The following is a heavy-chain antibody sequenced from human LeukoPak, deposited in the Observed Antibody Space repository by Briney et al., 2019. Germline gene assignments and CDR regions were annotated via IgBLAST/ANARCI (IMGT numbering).Heavy chain of an antibody. V-gene: IGHV4-4*07. D-gene: IGHD2-15*01. J-gene: IGHJ4*02. CDR2: IYTSGST. CDR3: VRASYCSGGSCYSYYFDY. CDR1: GGSIRSDY. Sequence: SETLSLTCTVSGGSIRSDYWSWIRQPAGTGLEWIGRIYTSGSTNYNPSPQSRVTMSVDTSKSQFSLKLSSVTAAYTAVYYCVRASYCSGGSCYSYYFDYWGQGTLVTVSA.